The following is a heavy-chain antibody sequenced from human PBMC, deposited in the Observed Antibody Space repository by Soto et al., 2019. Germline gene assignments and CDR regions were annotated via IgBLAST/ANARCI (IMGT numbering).Heavy chain of an antibody. CDR1: GFTFSSYW. CDR2: INGNGGSP. D-gene: IGHD2-21*02. Sequence: GGSLRLSCAASGFTFSSYWMHWVRQAPGKGLVWVSRINGNGGSPRHTDSVKGRLTISRENAKNTLYLQMNSLRAEDTAVYYCARDLVTAPYYYYYMDVWGKGTTVTVSS. V-gene: IGHV3-74*01. J-gene: IGHJ6*03. CDR3: ARDLVTAPYYYYYMDV.